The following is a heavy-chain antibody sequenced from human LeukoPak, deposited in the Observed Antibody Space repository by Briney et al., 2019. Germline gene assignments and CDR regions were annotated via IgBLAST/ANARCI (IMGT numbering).Heavy chain of an antibody. CDR2: VNLQGST. J-gene: IGHJ4*02. Sequence: SETLTLTCGVSGGSITRTNYWTWVRQPPGKGLEWIGEVNLQGSTNYNPSLMGRVAISVDMSENHTSLQLTSVTAADTAVYYCAREGGPYRPLDYSGQGTLVTVSS. V-gene: IGHV4-4*02. CDR3: AREGGPYRPLDY. CDR1: GGSITRTNY.